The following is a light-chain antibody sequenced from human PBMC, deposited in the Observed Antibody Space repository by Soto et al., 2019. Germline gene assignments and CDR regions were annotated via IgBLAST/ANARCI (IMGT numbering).Light chain of an antibody. V-gene: IGKV3-15*01. CDR1: QSVYSN. J-gene: IGKJ2*01. CDR3: QQYNNWPPYT. Sequence: EIVMTQSPATLSVSPGERATLSCRASQSVYSNLAWYQQRPGQAPRLLIYDASTRATGIPARFSGSGSGTEFTLTISSLQSEDFAVYYCQQYNNWPPYTFGQGTKLEIK. CDR2: DAS.